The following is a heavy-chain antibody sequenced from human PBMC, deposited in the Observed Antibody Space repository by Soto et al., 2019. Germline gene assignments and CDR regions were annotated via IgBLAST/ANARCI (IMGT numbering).Heavy chain of an antibody. V-gene: IGHV4-59*01. J-gene: IGHJ4*02. Sequence: QVQLQESGPGLVKPSETLSLTCTVSGGSISSYYWSWIRQPPGKGLEWIGYIYYSGSTNYNPSLKSRVTISVDTSKNQFSLKLSSLTAADTAVYYCVRVENAGSGYVDYWGQGTLVTVSS. CDR1: GGSISSYY. CDR2: IYYSGST. CDR3: VRVENAGSGYVDY. D-gene: IGHD5-12*01.